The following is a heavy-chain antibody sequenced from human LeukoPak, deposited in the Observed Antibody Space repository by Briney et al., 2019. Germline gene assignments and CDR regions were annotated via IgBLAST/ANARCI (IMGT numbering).Heavy chain of an antibody. Sequence: SETLSLTCTVSGGSISSYYWSWIRQPPGKGLEWIGYIYYSGSTNYNPSLKSRVTISVDTSKSQFSLKLSSVTAADTAVYYCAREPYDSGSSYFESWGRGTLVTVSS. V-gene: IGHV4-59*12. J-gene: IGHJ4*02. CDR2: IYYSGST. CDR1: GGSISSYY. CDR3: AREPYDSGSSYFES. D-gene: IGHD6-19*01.